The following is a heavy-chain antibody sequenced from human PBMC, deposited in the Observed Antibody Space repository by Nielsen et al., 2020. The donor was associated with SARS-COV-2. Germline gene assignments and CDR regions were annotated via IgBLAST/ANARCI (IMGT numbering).Heavy chain of an antibody. J-gene: IGHJ4*02. CDR1: GYTFTSYA. V-gene: IGHV1-3*01. D-gene: IGHD6-19*01. Sequence: ASVKVSCKASGYTFTSYAMHWVRQAPGQRLEWMGWINAGNGNTKYSQKFQGRVTITRDTSTSTAYMELRSLRSDDTAVYYCARDDKQWLGGYFDYWGQGTLVTVSS. CDR2: INAGNGNT. CDR3: ARDDKQWLGGYFDY.